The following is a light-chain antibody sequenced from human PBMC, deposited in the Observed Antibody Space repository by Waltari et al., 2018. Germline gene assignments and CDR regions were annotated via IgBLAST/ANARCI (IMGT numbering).Light chain of an antibody. J-gene: IGKJ2*01. V-gene: IGKV2-30*02. Sequence: DVVMTQSPLSLPVTLGQPASISCKSSKSLVHSDGNTYLQWFQQRPGKSPRRLISKVSNRVSGVTDRFSGSGSGTDFTLKISRVEAEDVGVYYCIQGTHWPYTFGQGTRLDIK. CDR3: IQGTHWPYT. CDR1: KSLVHSDGNTY. CDR2: KVS.